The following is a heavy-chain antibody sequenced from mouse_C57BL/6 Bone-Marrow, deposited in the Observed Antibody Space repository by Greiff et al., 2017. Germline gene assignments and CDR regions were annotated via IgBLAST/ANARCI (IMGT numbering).Heavy chain of an antibody. CDR1: GFTFSSYA. V-gene: IGHV5-4*01. CDR3: ARSTGTTAFFDY. CDR2: ISDGGSYT. J-gene: IGHJ2*01. Sequence: EVQLVESGGGLVKPGGSLKLSCAASGFTFSSYAMSWVRQTPEKRLEWVATISDGGSYTYYPDNVKGRFTISRDNAKNNLYLQMSHLKSEDTAMYYCARSTGTTAFFDYWGQGTTLTVSS. D-gene: IGHD4-1*02.